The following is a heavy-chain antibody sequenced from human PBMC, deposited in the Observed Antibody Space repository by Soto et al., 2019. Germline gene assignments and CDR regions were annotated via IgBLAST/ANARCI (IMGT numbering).Heavy chain of an antibody. V-gene: IGHV1-8*01. CDR3: ARGFGGGGYYFISFEGVDY. CDR1: GYTFTSYD. Sequence: QVQLVQSGAEVKKPGASVKVSCKASGYTFTSYDINWVRQATGQGLEWMGWMNPNSGNTGYAQKFQGRVTMTRNTAISTAYMELSSLRSEDTAVYYCARGFGGGGYYFISFEGVDYWGQGTLVTVSS. D-gene: IGHD3-22*01. J-gene: IGHJ4*02. CDR2: MNPNSGNT.